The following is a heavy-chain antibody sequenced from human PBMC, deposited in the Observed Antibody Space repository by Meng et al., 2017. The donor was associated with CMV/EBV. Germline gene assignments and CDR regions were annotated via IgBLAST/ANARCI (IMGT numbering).Heavy chain of an antibody. D-gene: IGHD2-21*02. CDR3: ARGSAVTAKLGHDY. CDR2: ISYDGSNK. J-gene: IGHJ4*02. Sequence: APGFPFSNYAMHWVRRAPGPGLGWVAVISYDGSNKYYADSVKGRFTISRDNSKNTVYLQVNSLRGEDTAVYYCARGSAVTAKLGHDYWGQGTLVTVSS. CDR1: GFPFSNYA. V-gene: IGHV3-30-3*01.